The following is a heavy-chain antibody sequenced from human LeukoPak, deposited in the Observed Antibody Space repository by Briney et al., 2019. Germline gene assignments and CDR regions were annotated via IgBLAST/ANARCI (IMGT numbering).Heavy chain of an antibody. D-gene: IGHD5-18*01. CDR2: MKSKSGGGTT. CDR3: TTEGYTYGYHAFHI. CDR1: GFTLSNVW. V-gene: IGHV3-15*01. Sequence: PGGSLRLSCAASGFTLSNVWMSWVRQAPGKGLEWVGRMKSKSGGGTTDYAAPVRGRFTISRDDSKNTLYLQVNNLDTEDTALYYCTTEGYTYGYHAFHIWGQGTMVTVS. J-gene: IGHJ3*02.